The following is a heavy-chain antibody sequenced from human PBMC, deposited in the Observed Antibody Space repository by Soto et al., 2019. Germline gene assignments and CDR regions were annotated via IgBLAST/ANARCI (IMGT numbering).Heavy chain of an antibody. CDR1: GFTFSGSD. CDR3: TRHSSWSYCMDV. V-gene: IGHV3-73*02. Sequence: VQLVESGGGLVQPGGSLNLSCAASGFTFSGSDIHWVRQASGKGLEWVGRIRSSHNNYATVYAASVRGRFTFSRDDSKNTAYLQLNSLKAEDTAVYYCTRHSSWSYCMDVWGQGTTVSVSS. CDR2: IRSSHNNYAT. D-gene: IGHD3-3*01. J-gene: IGHJ6*02.